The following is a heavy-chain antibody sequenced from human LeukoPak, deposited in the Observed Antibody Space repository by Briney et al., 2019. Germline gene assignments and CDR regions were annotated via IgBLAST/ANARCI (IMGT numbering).Heavy chain of an antibody. CDR1: GFTFSSYW. CDR2: IKQDGSEK. Sequence: GGSLRLSCAASGFTFSSYWMSWVRQAPGKGLEWVANIKQDGSEKYYVDSVKGRFTISRDNAKNSLYLQMNSLRAEDTAVYYCARVYSSGWSYYYYYMDVWGRGTTVTVSS. J-gene: IGHJ6*03. CDR3: ARVYSSGWSYYYYYMDV. D-gene: IGHD6-19*01. V-gene: IGHV3-7*01.